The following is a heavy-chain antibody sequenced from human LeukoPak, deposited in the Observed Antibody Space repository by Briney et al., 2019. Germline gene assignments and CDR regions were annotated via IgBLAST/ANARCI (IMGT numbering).Heavy chain of an antibody. Sequence: SETLSLTCTVSGDAISSFYWNWIRQPPGKALEWIGCIHYGSTEYTPSIESRVTISVDTSKNQFSLKLTSVTAADTAAYYCARGYGYNSEYWGQGIVVTVSP. CDR2: IHYGST. CDR1: GDAISSFY. J-gene: IGHJ4*02. D-gene: IGHD5-24*01. V-gene: IGHV4-59*13. CDR3: ARGYGYNSEY.